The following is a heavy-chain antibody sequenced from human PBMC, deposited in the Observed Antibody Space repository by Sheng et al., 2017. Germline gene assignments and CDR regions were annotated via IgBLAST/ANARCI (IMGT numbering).Heavy chain of an antibody. Sequence: QVQLQESGPGLVKPSETLSLTCTVSGGSISSYYWSWIRQPPGKGLEWIGYIYYSGSTNYNPSLKSRVTISVDTSKNQFSLKLSSVTAADTAVYYCASLNYYGSGSYWDNWFDPVGPGNPWSPSPQ. CDR1: GGSISSYY. CDR3: ASLNYYGSGSYWDNWFDP. V-gene: IGHV4-59*01. CDR2: IYYSGST. J-gene: IGHJ5*02. D-gene: IGHD3-10*01.